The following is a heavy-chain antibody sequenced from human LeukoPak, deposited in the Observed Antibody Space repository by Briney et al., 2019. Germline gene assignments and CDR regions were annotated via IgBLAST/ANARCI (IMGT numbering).Heavy chain of an antibody. CDR3: ARDEAPMSVASRGWFDP. J-gene: IGHJ5*02. Sequence: ASVTVSCTASGYTFTGYYMPWVRHAPGQGLEWMGWINPNSGGTNYAQKFQGRVTMTRDTSISTAYMELSRLRSDDTAVYYCARDEAPMSVASRGWFDPWGQGTLVTVSS. CDR2: INPNSGGT. CDR1: GYTFTGYY. D-gene: IGHD4-23*01. V-gene: IGHV1-2*02.